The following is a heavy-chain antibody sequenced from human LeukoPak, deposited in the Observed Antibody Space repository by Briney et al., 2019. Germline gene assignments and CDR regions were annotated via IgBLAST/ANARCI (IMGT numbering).Heavy chain of an antibody. D-gene: IGHD1-26*01. CDR3: ARGWVGYFDY. V-gene: IGHV3-33*01. CDR2: IWYDGSNK. Sequence: GGYLRLSCAASGFTFSSYGMHWVRQAPGKGLEWVAVIWYDGSNKNYADSVKGRFTISRDNSKNTLYLQMNSLRAEDTAVYYCARGWVGYFDYWGQGTLVTVSS. J-gene: IGHJ4*02. CDR1: GFTFSSYG.